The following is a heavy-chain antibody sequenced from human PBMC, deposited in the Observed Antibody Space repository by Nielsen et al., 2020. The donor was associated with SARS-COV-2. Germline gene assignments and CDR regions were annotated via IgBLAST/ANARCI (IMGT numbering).Heavy chain of an antibody. CDR1: GFTVSNNY. CDR2: IDVGGDT. J-gene: IGHJ3*02. V-gene: IGHV3-53*01. D-gene: IGHD2-8*02. Sequence: GEFLKISCAASGFTVSNNYMSWVRQAPGKRLEWVSVIDVGGDTDYTDSVKGRFTISRDNSRNTLYLQINSLRVDDTAVYYCARDLTGDAFDIWGQGALVTVSS. CDR3: ARDLTGDAFDI.